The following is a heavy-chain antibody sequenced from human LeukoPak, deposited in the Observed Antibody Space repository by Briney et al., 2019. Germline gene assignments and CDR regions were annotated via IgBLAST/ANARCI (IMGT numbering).Heavy chain of an antibody. D-gene: IGHD2-15*01. Sequence: ASVKVSCKASGYTFTSSNMFWVRHAPGQGLEWMGWINPNGGGTNYAQKFQGRVTMTRDTSISTAYMELSRLTSDDTAVYYCARWVGYSNWFDPWGQGTLVTVSS. J-gene: IGHJ5*02. V-gene: IGHV1-2*02. CDR2: INPNGGGT. CDR3: ARWVGYSNWFDP. CDR1: GYTFTSSN.